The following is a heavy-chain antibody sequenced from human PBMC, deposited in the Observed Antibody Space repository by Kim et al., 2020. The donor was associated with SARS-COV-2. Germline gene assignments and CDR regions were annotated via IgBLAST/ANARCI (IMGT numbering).Heavy chain of an antibody. CDR2: ISGSGDNI. CDR3: AKDYVSGWFDY. D-gene: IGHD6-19*01. CDR1: GFTFSDYT. J-gene: IGHJ4*02. V-gene: IGHV3-23*01. Sequence: GGSLRLSCAASGFTFSDYTMTWVRQAPGKGLDWVSAISGSGDNIYYADSVKGRFTISRDNSKNTLYLQMNSLRAEDAAVYYCAKDYVSGWFDYWGQGTLLTVSS.